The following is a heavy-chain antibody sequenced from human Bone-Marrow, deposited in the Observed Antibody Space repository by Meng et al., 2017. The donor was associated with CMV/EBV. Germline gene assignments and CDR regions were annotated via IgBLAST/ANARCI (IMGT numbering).Heavy chain of an antibody. Sequence: FTFSSYAMRWVRQAPGKGLGWVSDISGSGGSTYYADSVKGRFTISRDNSKNTLYLQMNSLRAEDTAVYYCAKDGSGYCTGGSCYSDDYWGQGTLVTVSS. J-gene: IGHJ4*02. CDR2: ISGSGGST. V-gene: IGHV3-23*01. D-gene: IGHD2-15*01. CDR3: AKDGSGYCTGGSCYSDDY. CDR1: FTFSSYA.